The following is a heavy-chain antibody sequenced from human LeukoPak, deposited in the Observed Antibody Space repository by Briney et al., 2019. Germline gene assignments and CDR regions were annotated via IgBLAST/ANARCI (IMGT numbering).Heavy chain of an antibody. V-gene: IGHV3-49*04. J-gene: IGHJ4*02. CDR1: GFSFSSHA. Sequence: GGSLRLSCATSGFSFSSHAMTWVRQAPGKGLEWVALIRGTPYGGTTEYAASVKGRFTISRDDSKSIAYLQMNSLKTEDTAVYYCTRAGKPPYFDYWGQGTLVIVSS. CDR3: TRAGKPPYFDY. CDR2: IRGTPYGGTT.